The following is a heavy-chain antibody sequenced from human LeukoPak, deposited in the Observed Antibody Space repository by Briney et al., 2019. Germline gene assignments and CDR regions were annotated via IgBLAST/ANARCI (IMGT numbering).Heavy chain of an antibody. V-gene: IGHV4-59*08. J-gene: IGHJ6*02. D-gene: IGHD6-6*01. Sequence: SETLSLTCTVSGDSDIGNYWSWIRQPPGKGLEWIGDIYNSGSTNYNPSLKSRVTISVDTSKSQFSPKLSSVTAADTAVYFCARYASSSSSGYYGMDVWGQGTTVTVSS. CDR2: IYNSGST. CDR1: GDSDIGNY. CDR3: ARYASSSSSGYYGMDV.